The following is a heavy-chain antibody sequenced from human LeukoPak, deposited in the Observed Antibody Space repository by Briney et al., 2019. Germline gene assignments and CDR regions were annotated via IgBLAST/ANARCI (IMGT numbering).Heavy chain of an antibody. CDR2: IYYSGST. Sequence: SETQSLTCTVSGGSISSGGYYWSWIRQHPGKGLEWIGYIYYSGSTYYNPSLKSRVTISVDTSKNQFSLKLSSVTAADTAVYYCARGARYYGSSGYYYTILNFDYWGQGTLVTVSS. CDR3: ARGARYYGSSGYYYTILNFDY. D-gene: IGHD3-22*01. CDR1: GGSISSGGYY. J-gene: IGHJ4*02. V-gene: IGHV4-31*03.